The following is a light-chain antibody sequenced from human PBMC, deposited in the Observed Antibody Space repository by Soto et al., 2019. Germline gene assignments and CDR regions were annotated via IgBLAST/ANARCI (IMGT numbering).Light chain of an antibody. V-gene: IGLV6-57*02. J-gene: IGLJ2*01. CDR1: SGIITNNP. Sequence: NFMLTQPHSVSGSPGQTVTISCTGNSGIITNNPVQWYQQRPGSVPTTVIYEDNQRPSGVPDRFSGSIDRSSNSASLTVSGLKTEDEADYYCQSYGNYNVVFGGGTKLTVL. CDR2: EDN. CDR3: QSYGNYNVV.